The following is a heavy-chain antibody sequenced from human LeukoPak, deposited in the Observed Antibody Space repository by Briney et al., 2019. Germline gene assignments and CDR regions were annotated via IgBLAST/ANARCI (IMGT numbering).Heavy chain of an antibody. CDR1: GGSISSYY. CDR3: ARDLSQYVSSGYCLGY. D-gene: IGHD3-22*01. CDR2: IYYSGST. V-gene: IGHV4-59*01. Sequence: SETLSLTCTVSGGSISSYYWSWIRQPPGKGLEWIGYIYYSGSTNYNPSLKSRVTISVDTSNNQFSLKLSSVTAADTAVYYCARDLSQYVSSGYCLGYWGQGTLVTVSS. J-gene: IGHJ4*02.